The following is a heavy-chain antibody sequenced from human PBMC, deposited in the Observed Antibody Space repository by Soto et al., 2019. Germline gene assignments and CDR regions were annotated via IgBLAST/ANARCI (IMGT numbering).Heavy chain of an antibody. J-gene: IGHJ3*02. CDR3: VGDYGGLEGFDI. D-gene: IGHD4-17*01. CDR2: ISGSGGRT. Sequence: GGSLRLSCVASGITFTNYAMAWVRQAPKKGQEWVSGISGSGGRTYYAETVKGRFTISRDNSKNTLFLQMNSLRAEDTAIYYCVGDYGGLEGFDIWGQGTMVTVSS. CDR1: GITFTNYA. V-gene: IGHV3-23*01.